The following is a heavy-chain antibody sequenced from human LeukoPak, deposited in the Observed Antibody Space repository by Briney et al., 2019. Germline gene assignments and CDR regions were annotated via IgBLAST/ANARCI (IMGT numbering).Heavy chain of an antibody. CDR3: AKGGSFYYDTSGYLY. V-gene: IGHV3-23*01. CDR2: ISGSGGST. J-gene: IGHJ4*02. D-gene: IGHD3-22*01. CDR1: GFTFSNYA. Sequence: GGSLRLSCAASGFTFSNYAMNWVRQAPGKGLEWVSAISGSGGSTYYADSVKGRFTISRDNSRNTLYLQMNSLRAEDTAVYYCAKGGSFYYDTSGYLYWGQGTLVTVSS.